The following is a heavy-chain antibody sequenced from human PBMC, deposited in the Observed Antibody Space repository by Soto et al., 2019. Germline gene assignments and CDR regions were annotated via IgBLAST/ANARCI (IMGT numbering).Heavy chain of an antibody. V-gene: IGHV3-7*01. CDR2: IKEDGSQE. D-gene: IGHD3-16*01. Sequence: EVQVVESGGGLFKPGGSLRLSCAASGFSFGTYWMSWVRQAPGKGLAWVANIKEDGSQEYYVDSVRGRFTISRDNAKNSLYLQMNSPRAEDTAVYFCVRGGGRFDPWGQGTLVTVSS. CDR3: VRGGGRFDP. CDR1: GFSFGTYW. J-gene: IGHJ5*02.